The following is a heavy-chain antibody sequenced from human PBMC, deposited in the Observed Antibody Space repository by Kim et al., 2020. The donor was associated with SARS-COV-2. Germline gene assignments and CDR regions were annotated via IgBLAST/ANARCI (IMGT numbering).Heavy chain of an antibody. Sequence: GGSLRLSCAASGFTFSDYYMSWIRQAPGKGLEWVSYISSSSSYTNYADSVKGRFTISRDNAKNSLYLQMNSLRAEDTAVYYCARGGRVAGTDYWGQGTLVTVSS. CDR2: ISSSSSYT. J-gene: IGHJ4*02. D-gene: IGHD6-19*01. CDR1: GFTFSDYY. CDR3: ARGGRVAGTDY. V-gene: IGHV3-11*05.